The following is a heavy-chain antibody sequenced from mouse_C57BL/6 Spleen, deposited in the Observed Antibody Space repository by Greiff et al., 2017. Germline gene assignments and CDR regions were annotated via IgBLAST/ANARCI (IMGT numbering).Heavy chain of an antibody. V-gene: IGHV6-6*01. CDR2: IRNKANNPAT. D-gene: IGHD2-3*01. CDR3: TRRLLRTFFDY. J-gene: IGHJ2*01. CDR1: GFTFSDAW. Sequence: EVKVVESGGGLVQPGGSMKLSCAASGFTFSDAWMDWVRPSPEKGLEWVAEIRNKANNPATYYAESVKGRFTISRDDSKSSVYLQMNSLRAEDTGIYYCTRRLLRTFFDYWGQGTTLTVSS.